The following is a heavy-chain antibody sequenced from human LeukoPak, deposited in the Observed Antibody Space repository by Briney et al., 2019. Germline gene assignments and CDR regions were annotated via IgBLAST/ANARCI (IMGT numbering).Heavy chain of an antibody. CDR1: GASFTSYY. D-gene: IGHD1-26*01. CDR3: ARGIVGATFDY. Sequence: SETLSLTCTVSGASFTSYYWSWIRQPPGKGLEWIGYIYYSGSTNYNPSLKSRVTISVDTPKKQVFLKLSSVTAADTAVYYCARGIVGATFDYWGQGTLVTVSS. J-gene: IGHJ4*02. CDR2: IYYSGST. V-gene: IGHV4-59*08.